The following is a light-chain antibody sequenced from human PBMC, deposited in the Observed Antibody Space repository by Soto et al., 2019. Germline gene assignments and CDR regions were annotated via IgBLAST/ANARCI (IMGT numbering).Light chain of an antibody. J-gene: IGKJ4*01. CDR1: QSVRKN. Sequence: IRMSQSPVTLSVSQGEGATLSCRAGQSVRKNLAWYQQRPGEAARLLMYGPSTRATGMPARFSGSGSGTEFTLTISSLLHAEAAVNYCHQYYVCPPLTFGGGTKVDIK. CDR3: HQYYVCPPLT. CDR2: GPS. V-gene: IGKV3-15*01.